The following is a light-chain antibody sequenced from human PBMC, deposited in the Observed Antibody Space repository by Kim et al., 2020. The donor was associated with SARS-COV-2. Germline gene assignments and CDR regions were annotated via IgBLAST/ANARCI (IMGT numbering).Light chain of an antibody. Sequence: SSELTQDPAVSVALGQTVRITCQGDSLRNYYASWYQQKPGQAPVLVIYGQNNRPSGIPDRFSGSSSGNTASLTITGAQAEDEADYYCNSRDSTGMHHYVFAPGTKVTVL. CDR2: GQN. CDR3: NSRDSTGMHHYV. CDR1: SLRNYY. V-gene: IGLV3-19*01. J-gene: IGLJ1*01.